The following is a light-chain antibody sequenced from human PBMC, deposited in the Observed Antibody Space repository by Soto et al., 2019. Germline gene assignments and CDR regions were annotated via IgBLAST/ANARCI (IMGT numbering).Light chain of an antibody. J-gene: IGLJ2*01. CDR3: QTWGTGVV. Sequence: VLTQSPSASASLGASAILTCTLSSGHKNYAIAWHQQQPQKGPRFLMRVNSDGRHTRGDGIPDRFSASSSGAERYLTISSLQSEDEADYYCQTWGTGVVFGGGTKLTVL. CDR2: VNSDGRH. V-gene: IGLV4-69*01. CDR1: SGHKNYA.